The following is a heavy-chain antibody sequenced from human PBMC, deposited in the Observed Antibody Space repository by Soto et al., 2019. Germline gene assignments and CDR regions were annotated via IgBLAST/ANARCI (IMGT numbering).Heavy chain of an antibody. Sequence: PGGSLRLSCTVSGVTFSNYAMNWVRQAPGKGLEWVSSLSGSGCTTYYADSVKGRFIISRDNSKNTLYLLMNSLRAEDTALYYCAKQRADYGSGADTFYFDSWGQGALVTVSS. V-gene: IGHV3-23*01. J-gene: IGHJ4*02. CDR3: AKQRADYGSGADTFYFDS. CDR1: GVTFSNYA. CDR2: LSGSGCTT. D-gene: IGHD3-10*01.